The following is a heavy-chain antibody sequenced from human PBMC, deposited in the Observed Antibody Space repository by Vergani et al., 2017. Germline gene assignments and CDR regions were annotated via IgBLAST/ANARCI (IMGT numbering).Heavy chain of an antibody. V-gene: IGHV5-51*01. CDR3: ATDPQNWGFDY. CDR2: IYPGDSDV. J-gene: IGHJ4*02. D-gene: IGHD7-27*01. CDR1: GYSFPRFW. Sequence: VHLVQSGAEVKTAGESLRISCKTSGYSFPRFWIGWVRQLPGKGLEWIGYIYPGDSDVRYNPSFQDHITISADSSVSTDYLRWRSLKSSGTAMYYWATDPQNWGFDYWGQGTLVTVSS.